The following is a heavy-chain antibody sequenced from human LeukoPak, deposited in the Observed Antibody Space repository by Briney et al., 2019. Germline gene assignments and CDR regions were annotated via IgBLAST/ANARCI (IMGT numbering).Heavy chain of an antibody. CDR3: AKTSRGNSGYDSPFDY. CDR1: GFTFSSYS. J-gene: IGHJ4*02. D-gene: IGHD5-12*01. Sequence: GGSLRLSCAASGFTFSSYSMNWVRQAPGKGLEWVSSISSSSSYIYYADSVKGRFTMSRDNSKHTLYLQMNSLRAEDTVVYYCAKTSRGNSGYDSPFDYWGQGTLVTVSP. V-gene: IGHV3-21*04. CDR2: ISSSSSYI.